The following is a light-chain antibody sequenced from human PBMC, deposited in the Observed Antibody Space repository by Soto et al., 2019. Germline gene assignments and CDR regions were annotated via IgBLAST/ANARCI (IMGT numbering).Light chain of an antibody. Sequence: QSVLTQPPSVSAAPGQKVTISCSGSSSNIGNNYVSWYQQLPGTAPKLLIYDNNKRPSGIPDRFSGSKSGTSATLGITGLQTGDEADYYWGTWDSSLSAVVFGTGTKVTVL. J-gene: IGLJ1*01. CDR2: DNN. CDR1: SSNIGNNY. V-gene: IGLV1-51*01. CDR3: GTWDSSLSAVV.